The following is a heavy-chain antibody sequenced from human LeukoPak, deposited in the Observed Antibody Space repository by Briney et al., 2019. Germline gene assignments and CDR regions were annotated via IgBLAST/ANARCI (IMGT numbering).Heavy chain of an antibody. CDR3: AQDDTFGGVGFDY. CDR1: WGSLSSSNL. V-gene: IGHV4-4*02. CDR2: IYHSGST. Sequence: PWETLSLTRGVSWGSLSSSNLWGLVRQPPGKGPEWVGEIYHSGSTNYNPSLKSRVTISVDKSKNQFSLKLSSVTAADTAVYYCAQDDTFGGVGFDYWGQGTLVTVSS. D-gene: IGHD3-16*01. J-gene: IGHJ4*02.